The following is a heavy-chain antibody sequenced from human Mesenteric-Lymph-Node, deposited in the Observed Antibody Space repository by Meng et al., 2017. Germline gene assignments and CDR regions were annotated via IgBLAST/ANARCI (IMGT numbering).Heavy chain of an antibody. CDR3: ARQKYGGGHFDY. CDR1: GFTFSSYA. Sequence: VPLLDSGGGVLQPGRSLRLSCAASGFTFSSYAMHWVRQAPGKGLEWVAVISYDGSNKYYADSVKGRFTISRDNSVNTVSLQMNSLRPEDTAIYYCARQKYGGGHFDYWGQGTLVTVSS. J-gene: IGHJ4*02. D-gene: IGHD4-23*01. V-gene: IGHV3-30*14. CDR2: ISYDGSNK.